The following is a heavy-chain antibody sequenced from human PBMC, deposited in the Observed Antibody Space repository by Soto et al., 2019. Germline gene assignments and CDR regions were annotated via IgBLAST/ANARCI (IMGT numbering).Heavy chain of an antibody. CDR1: GGTFSSYA. CDR2: IIPIFGTA. Sequence: FSVNVSCKASGGTFSSYAVSWLRQAAGQGLEGMGGIIPIFGTANYAQKFQGRVTITADKSTSTAYMELSSLRSEDTAGDFCATKLAAGGRENNYYYYGMDVWGQGTTVTVSS. V-gene: IGHV1-69*06. CDR3: ATKLAAGGRENNYYYYGMDV. D-gene: IGHD2-21*01. J-gene: IGHJ6*02.